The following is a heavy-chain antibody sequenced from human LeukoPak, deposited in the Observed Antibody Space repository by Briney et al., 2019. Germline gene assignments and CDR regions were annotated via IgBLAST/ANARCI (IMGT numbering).Heavy chain of an antibody. CDR2: ISSSSYI. CDR1: GFTFSSYS. V-gene: IGHV3-21*01. CDR3: ARAQEATFPNCSSTSCLLYYYYYMDV. Sequence: PGGSLRLSCAASGFTFSSYSMNWVRQAPGKGLEWVSSISSSSYIYYADSVKGRFTISRDNAKNSLYLQMNSPRAEDTAVYYCARAQEATFPNCSSTSCLLYYYYYMDVWGKGTTVTVSS. D-gene: IGHD2-2*01. J-gene: IGHJ6*03.